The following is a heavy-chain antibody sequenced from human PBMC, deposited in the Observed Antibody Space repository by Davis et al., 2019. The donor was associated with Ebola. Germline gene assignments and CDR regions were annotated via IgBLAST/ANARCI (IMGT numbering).Heavy chain of an antibody. Sequence: GESLKISCKGSGYGFTNYWIGWVRQMPGKGLEWMGFIFPDDSDATYSPSFQGHVTISSDKSSTTTYLQWSSLKASDSAMYYWASLRRTISGMDDAFDIWGQGTMVTVSS. V-gene: IGHV5-51*01. CDR2: IFPDDSDA. CDR1: GYGFTNYW. J-gene: IGHJ3*02. D-gene: IGHD3-9*01. CDR3: ASLRRTISGMDDAFDI.